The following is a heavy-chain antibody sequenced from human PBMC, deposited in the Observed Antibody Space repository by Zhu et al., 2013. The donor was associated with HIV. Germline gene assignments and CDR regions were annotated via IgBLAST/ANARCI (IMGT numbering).Heavy chain of an antibody. V-gene: IGHV1-46*02. Sequence: QVQLVQSGAEVRKPGASVKVSCTASGNTFNTYYMHWVRQAPGQGLEWMGIIDPSGSGTTYAQTFQGRVTLTSDTSNRTAYMEMSGLTSDDTAIYYCARAVAGTGVRFDFWGQGTLVIVSS. CDR2: IDPSGSGT. CDR1: GNTFNTYY. J-gene: IGHJ4*02. CDR3: ARAVAGTGVRFDF. D-gene: IGHD6-19*01.